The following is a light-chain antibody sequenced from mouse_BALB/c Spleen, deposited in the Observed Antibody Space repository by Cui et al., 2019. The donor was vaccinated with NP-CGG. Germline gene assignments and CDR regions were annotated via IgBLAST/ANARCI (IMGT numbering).Light chain of an antibody. CDR2: GTN. V-gene: IGLV1*01. Sequence: QAVVTQESALTTSPGEIVTLTCRSSTGAVTTSNYANWVQEKPDHLFTGLIGGTNNRAPSVPARFSGSLIGDKAALTITGAQTEDEAIYFCALWYSNHWVFGGGTKLTVL. J-gene: IGLJ1*01. CDR1: TGAVTTSNY. CDR3: ALWYSNHWV.